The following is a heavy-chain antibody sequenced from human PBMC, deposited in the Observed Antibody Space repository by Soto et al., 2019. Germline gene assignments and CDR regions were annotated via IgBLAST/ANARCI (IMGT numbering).Heavy chain of an antibody. Sequence: QVQLVESGGGVVQPGRSLRLSCAASGFTFCSYAMHWVRQAPGKGLEWVAVISYDGSNKYYADSVKGRFTISRDNSKNTLYLQMNSLRAEDTAVYYCARVWFGELLYLDYWGQGTLVTVSS. CDR1: GFTFCSYA. J-gene: IGHJ4*02. V-gene: IGHV3-30-3*01. D-gene: IGHD3-10*01. CDR2: ISYDGSNK. CDR3: ARVWFGELLYLDY.